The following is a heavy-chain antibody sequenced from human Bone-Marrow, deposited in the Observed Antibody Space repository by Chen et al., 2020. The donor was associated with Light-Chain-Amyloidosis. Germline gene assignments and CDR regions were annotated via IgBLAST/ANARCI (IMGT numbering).Heavy chain of an antibody. Sequence: EVQLVESGGGLVQPGSSLRLDCAASGFTFVDYAMHWVRQAPGKGLEWVSGISWNSGSIGYADSVKGRFTISRDNAKNSLYLQMNSLRAEDMALYYCAKDPLHSSSGAFDIWGQGTMVTVSS. CDR1: GFTFVDYA. CDR2: ISWNSGSI. J-gene: IGHJ3*02. V-gene: IGHV3-9*03. D-gene: IGHD6-6*01. CDR3: AKDPLHSSSGAFDI.